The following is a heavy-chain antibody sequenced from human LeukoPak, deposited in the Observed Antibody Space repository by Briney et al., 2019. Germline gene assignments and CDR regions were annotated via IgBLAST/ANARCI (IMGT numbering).Heavy chain of an antibody. V-gene: IGHV4-30-2*01. CDR2: IYHSGST. J-gene: IGHJ3*02. CDR3: ARGGYDSSGYYEHDAFDI. D-gene: IGHD3-22*01. Sequence: SETLSLTCAVSGGSISSGGYSWSWIRQPPGKGLEWIGYIYHSGSTYYNPSLKSRVTISVDRSKNQFSLKLSSVTAADTAVYYCARGGYDSSGYYEHDAFDIWGQGTMVTVSS. CDR1: GGSISSGGYS.